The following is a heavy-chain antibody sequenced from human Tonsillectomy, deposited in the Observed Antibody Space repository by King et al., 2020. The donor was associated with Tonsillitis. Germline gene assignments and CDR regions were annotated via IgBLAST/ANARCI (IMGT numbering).Heavy chain of an antibody. CDR3: ASGPRYGDFAPFDY. CDR1: GGSVSNGGAY. J-gene: IGHJ4*02. V-gene: IGHV4-31*03. Sequence: QLQESGPGLVKPSQTLSLTCTVSGGSVSNGGAYWSWIRQQPGKGLEWIGYIYYSGTTDYNPSLGRRVTISVDTSKNQFSLKLNSVTAADTAVYYCASGPRYGDFAPFDYWGQGSLVIVSS. CDR2: IYYSGTT. D-gene: IGHD4-17*01.